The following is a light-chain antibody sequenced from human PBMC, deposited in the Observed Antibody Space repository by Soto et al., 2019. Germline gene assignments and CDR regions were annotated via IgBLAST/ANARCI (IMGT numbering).Light chain of an antibody. CDR1: SSDVGGYNY. Sequence: QSVLTQPASVSGSTGKSITISCTGTSSDVGGYNYVSWYQQHPGKAPKLMIYDVSNRPSGVSNRFSGSKSGNTASLTISGLQAEDEADYYCSSYTSSSTLVVFCGGIKLTVL. V-gene: IGLV2-14*01. J-gene: IGLJ2*01. CDR2: DVS. CDR3: SSYTSSSTLVV.